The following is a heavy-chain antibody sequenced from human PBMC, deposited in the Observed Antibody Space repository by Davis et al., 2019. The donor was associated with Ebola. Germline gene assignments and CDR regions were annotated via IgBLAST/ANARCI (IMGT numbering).Heavy chain of an antibody. CDR2: ISGSGGST. D-gene: IGHD1-7*01. V-gene: IGHV3-23*01. J-gene: IGHJ6*02. Sequence: PGGSLRLSCAASGFTFSSYSMSWVRQAPGKGLEWVSAISGSGGSTYYADSVKGRFTISRDNSKNTLYLQMNSLRAEDTAVYYCAKISGVELLRLGAYGMDVWGQGTTVTVSS. CDR1: GFTFSSYS. CDR3: AKISGVELLRLGAYGMDV.